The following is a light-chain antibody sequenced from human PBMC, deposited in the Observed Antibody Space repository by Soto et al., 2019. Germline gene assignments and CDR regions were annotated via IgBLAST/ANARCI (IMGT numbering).Light chain of an antibody. Sequence: SYELTQPLSVSVALGQTARIPCGGDNVGGKNVHWYQQKPGQAPVLVIYRDSNRPSGIPERFSGSNSGNTATLTISRAQAGDEADYYCQVWDSSTAVFGGGTKLT. J-gene: IGLJ2*01. CDR1: NVGGKN. CDR2: RDS. V-gene: IGLV3-9*01. CDR3: QVWDSSTAV.